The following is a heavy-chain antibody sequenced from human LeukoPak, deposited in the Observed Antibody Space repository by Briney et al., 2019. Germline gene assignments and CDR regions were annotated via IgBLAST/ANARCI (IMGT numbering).Heavy chain of an antibody. J-gene: IGHJ5*01. CDR1: GFTFSNAW. V-gene: IGHV3-15*01. Sequence: GGSLRLSCAASGFTFSNAWMSWVRQAPGKGLEWVGRIKSKTDGGTTDYAAPVKGRFTISRDDSKNTLYLQMNSLKTEDTAVYYCTASITMIVVALNWFDSWGQGTLVTVSS. D-gene: IGHD3-22*01. CDR2: IKSKTDGGTT. CDR3: TASITMIVVALNWFDS.